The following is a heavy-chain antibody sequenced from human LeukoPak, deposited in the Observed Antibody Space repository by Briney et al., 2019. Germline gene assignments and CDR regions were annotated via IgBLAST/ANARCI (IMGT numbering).Heavy chain of an antibody. CDR3: ARGIRNQLLSEY. J-gene: IGHJ4*02. D-gene: IGHD2-2*01. CDR1: GYTFTSYG. CDR2: ISAYNGNT. V-gene: IGHV1-18*01. Sequence: ASVKVSCKASGYTFTSYGISWVRQVPGQGLEWMGWISAYNGNTNYAQKLQGRVTMITDSATTTAYMELRSLRSDDTAVYYCARGIRNQLLSEYWGQGSLVTVSS.